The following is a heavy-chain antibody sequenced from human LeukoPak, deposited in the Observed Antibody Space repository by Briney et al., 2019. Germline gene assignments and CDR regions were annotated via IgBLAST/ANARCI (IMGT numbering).Heavy chain of an antibody. Sequence: ASVKVSCKASGYTFTGYYMHWVRQAPGQGLEWMGWINPNSGGTNYAQKFQGRVTMTRDTSISTAYMELSRLRSDDTAVYCCARGGSSGWRTPNDDYWGQGTLVTVSS. V-gene: IGHV1-2*02. CDR2: INPNSGGT. CDR1: GYTFTGYY. J-gene: IGHJ4*02. CDR3: ARGGSSGWRTPNDDY. D-gene: IGHD6-19*01.